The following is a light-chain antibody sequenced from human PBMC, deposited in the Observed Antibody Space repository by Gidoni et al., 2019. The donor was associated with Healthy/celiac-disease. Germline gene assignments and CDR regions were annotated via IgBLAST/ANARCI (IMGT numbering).Light chain of an antibody. CDR1: QSISSW. CDR3: QQYNSYPIT. CDR2: DAS. J-gene: IGKJ5*01. V-gene: IGKV1-5*01. Sequence: DIQMTQSPSTLSASVGDRVTITCRASQSISSWLAWYQQKPGTAPKLLIYDASSLESGVPSRFSGSGSGTEFTLTISSLQPDDFATYYCQQYNSYPITFGQGTRLEIK.